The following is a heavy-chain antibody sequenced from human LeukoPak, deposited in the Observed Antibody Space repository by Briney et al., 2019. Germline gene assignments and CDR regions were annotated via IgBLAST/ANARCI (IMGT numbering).Heavy chain of an antibody. V-gene: IGHV1-18*04. Sequence: ASVKVSCKASGYTFTSYYMHWVRQAPGQGLEWMGWISTYNGNTNYAQKVQGRVTITTDTSTNTAYMELRSLRSDDTAVYYCARISGYSYGPRFDYFDYWGQGTLVTVSS. D-gene: IGHD5-18*01. CDR1: GYTFTSYY. J-gene: IGHJ4*02. CDR2: ISTYNGNT. CDR3: ARISGYSYGPRFDYFDY.